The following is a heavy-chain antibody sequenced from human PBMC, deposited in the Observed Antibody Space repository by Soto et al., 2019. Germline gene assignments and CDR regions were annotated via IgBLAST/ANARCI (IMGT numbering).Heavy chain of an antibody. D-gene: IGHD2-21*02. J-gene: IGHJ4*02. Sequence: PGGSLRLSCAASGFTFSSYEMNWVRQAPGKGLEWVSYISSSGSTIYYADSVKGRFTISRDNAKNSLYLQMNSLRAEDTAVYYCARDPFFCGGDCVDYWGQGTLVTVSS. V-gene: IGHV3-48*03. CDR3: ARDPFFCGGDCVDY. CDR2: ISSSGSTI. CDR1: GFTFSSYE.